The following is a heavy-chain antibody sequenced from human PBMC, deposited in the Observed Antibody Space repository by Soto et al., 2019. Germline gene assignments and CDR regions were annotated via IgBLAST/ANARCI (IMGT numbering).Heavy chain of an antibody. V-gene: IGHV5-10-1*01. CDR2: IDPSDSYT. CDR1: GYSFTSYW. D-gene: IGHD6-19*01. Sequence: GESLKIACKGSGYSFTSYWISWVRQMPGKGLEWMGRIDPSDSYTNYSPSFQGHVTISADKSISTAYLQWSSVKPSGTAMYYCARREYGSSSGYYYGLDVWGQGTTV. CDR3: ARREYGSSSGYYYGLDV. J-gene: IGHJ6*02.